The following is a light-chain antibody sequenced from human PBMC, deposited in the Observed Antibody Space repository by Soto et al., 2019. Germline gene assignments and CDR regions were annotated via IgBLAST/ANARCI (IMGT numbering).Light chain of an antibody. Sequence: QSVLAQPPSASGSPGQSVTISCTGTSSDVGAYDYVSWYQQHPGKAPKLMIYEVSKRPSGVPDRFSGSKSGNTASLTVSGLQAEDEADYYCSSYAGSNNPYVLGTGTKVTVL. J-gene: IGLJ1*01. CDR1: SSDVGAYDY. CDR2: EVS. CDR3: SSYAGSNNPYV. V-gene: IGLV2-8*01.